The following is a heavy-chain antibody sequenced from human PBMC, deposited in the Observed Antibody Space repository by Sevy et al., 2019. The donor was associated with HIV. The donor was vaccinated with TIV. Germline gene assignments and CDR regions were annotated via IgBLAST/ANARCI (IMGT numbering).Heavy chain of an antibody. CDR2: MTSSGSYI. CDR1: IHLHNST. D-gene: IGHD2-15*01. CDR3: VRDGWNY. Sequence: GSPRTLLSSLGIHLHNSTMKWVRQAPGKGLEWVSLMTSSGSYILYADSVKGRFTISRDNAKNSVFLQMNSLRVEDTAVYYCVRDGWNYWGQGTLVTVSS. V-gene: IGHV3-21*01. J-gene: IGHJ4*02.